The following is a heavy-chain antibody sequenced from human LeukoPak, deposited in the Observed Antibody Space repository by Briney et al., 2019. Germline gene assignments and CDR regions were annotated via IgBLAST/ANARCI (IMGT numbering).Heavy chain of an antibody. V-gene: IGHV1-18*01. D-gene: IGHD3-22*01. Sequence: GASVKVSCKTSGYRFNNYGITWVRQAPGQGLEWMGWISAYNGNTNYAQKLQGRVTMTTDTSTSTAYMELRSLRSDDTAVYYCARAPYYYDSSGYDRDAFDIWGQGTMVTVSS. CDR3: ARAPYYYDSSGYDRDAFDI. CDR1: GYRFNNYG. CDR2: ISAYNGNT. J-gene: IGHJ3*02.